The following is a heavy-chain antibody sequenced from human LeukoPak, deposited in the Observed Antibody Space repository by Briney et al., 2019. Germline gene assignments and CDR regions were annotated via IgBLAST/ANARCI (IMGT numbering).Heavy chain of an antibody. Sequence: SQTLSLTCAISGDSVSSNSAAWNWIRQSPSRGLEWLGRTYYRSKWYNDYAVSVKSRITINPDTSKNQFSLQLNSVTPEDTAVCYCARGAAYSYGYYYYYYGMDVWGQGTTVTVSS. CDR1: GDSVSSNSAA. D-gene: IGHD5-18*01. J-gene: IGHJ6*02. V-gene: IGHV6-1*01. CDR2: TYYRSKWYN. CDR3: ARGAAYSYGYYYYYYGMDV.